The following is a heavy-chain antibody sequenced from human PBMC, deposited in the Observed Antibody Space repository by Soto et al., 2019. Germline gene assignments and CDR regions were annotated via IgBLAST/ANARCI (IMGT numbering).Heavy chain of an antibody. V-gene: IGHV1-3*01. CDR1: GYTFTSYA. CDR3: ARDDRIAAAQDQYFDY. CDR2: INAGNGNT. Sequence: QVQLVQSGAEVKKPGASVKVSCKASGYTFTSYAMHWVRQAPGQRLEWMGWINAGNGNTKYSQKFQGRVTITRDTSASTAYMELSSLRSEDTAVYYCARDDRIAAAQDQYFDYWGQGTLVTVSS. J-gene: IGHJ4*02. D-gene: IGHD6-13*01.